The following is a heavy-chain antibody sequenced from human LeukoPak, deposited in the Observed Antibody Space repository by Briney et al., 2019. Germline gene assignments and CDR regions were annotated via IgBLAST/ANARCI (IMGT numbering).Heavy chain of an antibody. CDR2: IGPTGTDR. J-gene: IGHJ4*02. CDR1: GFTFSSCG. V-gene: IGHV3-21*01. CDR3: ATGTIGRHYDY. Sequence: TGGSLRLSCAASGFTFSSCGFNWVRQAPGKGLEWVSSIGPTGTDRHYADSVRGRFTISRDNAKNSMYLQMDSLRDEDTAVYYCATGTIGRHYDYWGQGTLLTVSS. D-gene: IGHD1-14*01.